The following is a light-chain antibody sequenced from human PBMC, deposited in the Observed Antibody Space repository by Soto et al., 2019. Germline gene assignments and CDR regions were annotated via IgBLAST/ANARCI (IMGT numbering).Light chain of an antibody. CDR3: QLYGRSPYT. V-gene: IGKV3-20*01. CDR1: QSVSSSY. J-gene: IGKJ2*01. CDR2: GAS. Sequence: EVVLTQSPGTLSLSPGERATLSCRPSQSVSSSYFAWYQQKPGQAPRLLIYGASSRATGIPDRFSGSASGTDFTLTISRLEPEDFAVYYCQLYGRSPYTFGQGTKLEIK.